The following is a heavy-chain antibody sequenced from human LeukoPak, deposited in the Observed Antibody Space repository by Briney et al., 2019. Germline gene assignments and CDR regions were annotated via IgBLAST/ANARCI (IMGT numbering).Heavy chain of an antibody. Sequence: GESLKISCAASGFTFSSYNINWVRQAPGKGLEWVSSISSSSSYIYYADSVKGRFTISRDNAKNSVYLQMKSLRAEDTAVYYCARFEFGAFDIWGQGTMVTVSS. CDR3: ARFEFGAFDI. CDR1: GFTFSSYN. CDR2: ISSSSSYI. J-gene: IGHJ3*02. D-gene: IGHD3-10*01. V-gene: IGHV3-21*01.